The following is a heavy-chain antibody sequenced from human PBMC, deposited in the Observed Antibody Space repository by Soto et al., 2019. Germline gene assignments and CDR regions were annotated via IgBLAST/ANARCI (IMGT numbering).Heavy chain of an antibody. Sequence: ASVKVSCKAPGYTFTGYYMHWLRQAPGQGLEWMGWINPNSGGTNYAQKFQGRVTMTRDTSISTAYMELSRLRSDDTAVYYCARELAAAGTYYYYGMDVWGQGTTVTVSS. V-gene: IGHV1-2*02. CDR1: GYTFTGYY. CDR2: INPNSGGT. D-gene: IGHD6-13*01. J-gene: IGHJ6*02. CDR3: ARELAAAGTYYYYGMDV.